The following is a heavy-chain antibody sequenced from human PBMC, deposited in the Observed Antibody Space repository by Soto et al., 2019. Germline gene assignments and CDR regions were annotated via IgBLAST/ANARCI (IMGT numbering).Heavy chain of an antibody. D-gene: IGHD4-17*01. CDR2: INSDGSST. CDR1: GFTFSSYW. V-gene: IGHV3-74*01. Sequence: PGGSLRLSCAASGFTFSSYWMHWVRQAPGKGLVWVSRINSDGSSTSYADSVKGRFTVSRDNAKNSLFLQMNSLRPEDTALYYCAKDMKWGGMTTIHYFDSWGQGTQVTVSS. CDR3: AKDMKWGGMTTIHYFDS. J-gene: IGHJ4*02.